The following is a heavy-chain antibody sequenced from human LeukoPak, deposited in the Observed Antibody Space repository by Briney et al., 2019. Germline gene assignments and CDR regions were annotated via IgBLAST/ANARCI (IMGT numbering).Heavy chain of an antibody. CDR3: AKDLVPTTPYYYYYMDV. CDR1: GFIFSSYS. CDR2: ISGSGGST. Sequence: GGSLRLSCAASGFIFSSYSMNWVRQAPGKGLEWVSAISGSGGSTYYADSVKGRFTISRDNSKNTLYLQMNSLRAEDTAVYYCAKDLVPTTPYYYYYMDVWGKGTTVTVSS. J-gene: IGHJ6*03. D-gene: IGHD2-8*01. V-gene: IGHV3-23*01.